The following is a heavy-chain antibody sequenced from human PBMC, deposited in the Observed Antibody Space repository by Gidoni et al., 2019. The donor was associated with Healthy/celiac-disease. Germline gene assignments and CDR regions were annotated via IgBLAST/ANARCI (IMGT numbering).Heavy chain of an antibody. D-gene: IGHD3-22*01. CDR3: ARDYYDSSGYSPLGFDY. V-gene: IGHV1-69*01. Sequence: GGIIPIFGTANYAQKFQGRVTITADESTSTAYMELSSLRSEDTAVYYCARDYYDSSGYSPLGFDYWGQGTLVTVSS. J-gene: IGHJ4*02. CDR2: IIPIFGTA.